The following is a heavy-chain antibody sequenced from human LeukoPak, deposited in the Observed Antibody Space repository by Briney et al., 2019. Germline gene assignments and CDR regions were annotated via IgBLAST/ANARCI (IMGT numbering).Heavy chain of an antibody. CDR2: ISTYSDNR. CDR3: ARDRSSFSYALDI. D-gene: IGHD6-6*01. V-gene: IGHV1-3*04. Sequence: ASVKVSCKASGYTFTTYAIHWVRQAPGQRLEWMGWISTYSDNRRYSPKFQGTVTITTDTSASTAYMELSSLRSEGTAVYYCARDRSSFSYALDIWGQGTMVTVSS. CDR1: GYTFTTYA. J-gene: IGHJ3*02.